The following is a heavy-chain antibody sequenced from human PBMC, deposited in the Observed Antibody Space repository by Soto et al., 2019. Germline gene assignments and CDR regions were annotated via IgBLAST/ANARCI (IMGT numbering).Heavy chain of an antibody. CDR1: GYTFTGYY. CDR2: INPNSGGT. CDR3: AKARAVRLEVCDS. Sequence: GASVKVSCKASGYTFTGYYMHWVRQAPGQGLEWMGWINPNSGGTNYAQKFQGRVTMTRDTSISTAYMELTRLRSDDTAIYYCAKARAVRLEVCDSWGQGALVTVSS. J-gene: IGHJ4*02. V-gene: IGHV1-2*02. D-gene: IGHD6-19*01.